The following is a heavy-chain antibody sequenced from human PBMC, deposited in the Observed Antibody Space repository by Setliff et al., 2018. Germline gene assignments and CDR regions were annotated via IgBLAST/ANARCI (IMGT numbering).Heavy chain of an antibody. J-gene: IGHJ3*02. Sequence: PSETLSLTCAVSGYSISSDYYWGWIRQPPGKGLEWIGEINHSGSTNYNPSLKSRVTISVDTSKNQFSLKLSSVTAADTAVYYCARGKIRITMIVVPTGGAFDIWGQGTMVTVSS. CDR2: INHSGST. V-gene: IGHV4-38-2*01. D-gene: IGHD3-22*01. CDR3: ARGKIRITMIVVPTGGAFDI. CDR1: GYSISSDYY.